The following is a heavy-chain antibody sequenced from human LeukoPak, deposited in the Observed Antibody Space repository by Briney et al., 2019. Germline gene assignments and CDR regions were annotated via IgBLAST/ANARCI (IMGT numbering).Heavy chain of an antibody. CDR2: IWYDGSNK. Sequence: GGSLRLSCAASGFTFSSYGMHWVRQAPGKGLEWVAVIWYDGSNKYYADSVKGRFTISRDNSKNTLYLQMNSLRAEDTAVYYCALLNYGGNHGVDYWGQGTLVTVSS. J-gene: IGHJ4*02. CDR1: GFTFSSYG. V-gene: IGHV3-33*01. D-gene: IGHD4-23*01. CDR3: ALLNYGGNHGVDY.